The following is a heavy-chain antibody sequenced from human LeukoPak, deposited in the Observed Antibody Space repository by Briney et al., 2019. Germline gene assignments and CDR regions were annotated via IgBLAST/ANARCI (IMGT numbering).Heavy chain of an antibody. CDR3: AREGVTWYSSSWNGYYFDS. V-gene: IGHV3-30*02. D-gene: IGHD6-13*01. Sequence: GGSLRLSCAASGFTFSTYGLHWVRQAPGKGLEWVAFIRNDGTNKYYADSVKGRFTISRDNSKNSLYLQMNSLRAEDTAVYYCAREGVTWYSSSWNGYYFDSWGQGTLVTVSS. CDR1: GFTFSTYG. CDR2: IRNDGTNK. J-gene: IGHJ4*02.